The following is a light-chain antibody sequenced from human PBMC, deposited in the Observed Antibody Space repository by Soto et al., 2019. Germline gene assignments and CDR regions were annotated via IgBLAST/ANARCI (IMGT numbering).Light chain of an antibody. CDR1: QRVDSY. CDR2: AAS. Sequence: DIQVTQSPSYLSASVGDSVTLSCQTSQRVDSYIHWYQHQSGKPPKLLIYAASTLQDGVPSRFSGGGSGTAFSLIITGLQPGDSATYYCQQTYHSVATFGQGTKV. V-gene: IGKV1-39*01. J-gene: IGKJ1*01. CDR3: QQTYHSVAT.